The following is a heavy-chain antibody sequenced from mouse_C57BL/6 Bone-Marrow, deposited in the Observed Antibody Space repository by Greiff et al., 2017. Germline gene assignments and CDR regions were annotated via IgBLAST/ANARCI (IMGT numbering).Heavy chain of an antibody. CDR2: IDPSDSYT. D-gene: IGHD1-1*01. CDR3: ARPKLYGSSYDWYFDV. J-gene: IGHJ1*03. CDR1: GYTFTSYW. V-gene: IGHV1-59*01. Sequence: VQLQQPGAELVRPGTSVKLSCKASGYTFTSYWMHWVKQRPGQGLEWIGVIDPSDSYTNYNQKFKGKATLTVDTSSSTASLQLSSLTSEYSAVYYCARPKLYGSSYDWYFDVWGTGTTVTVSS.